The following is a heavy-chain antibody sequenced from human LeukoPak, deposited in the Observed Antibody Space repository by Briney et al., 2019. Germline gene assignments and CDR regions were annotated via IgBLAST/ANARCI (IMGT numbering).Heavy chain of an antibody. CDR2: INHSGST. Sequence: SETLSLTCAVYGGSFSGYYWSWIRQPPGKGLEWIGEINHSGSTNYNPSLKSRVTISVDTPKNQFSLKLSSVTAADTAVYYCARPLGDPNPHDAFDIWGQGTMVTVSS. CDR1: GGSFSGYY. D-gene: IGHD4-17*01. V-gene: IGHV4-34*01. J-gene: IGHJ3*02. CDR3: ARPLGDPNPHDAFDI.